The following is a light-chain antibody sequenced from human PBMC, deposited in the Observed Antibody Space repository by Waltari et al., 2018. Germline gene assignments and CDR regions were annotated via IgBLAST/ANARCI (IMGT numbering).Light chain of an antibody. V-gene: IGLV1-44*01. CDR3: AGWDGSLNGYV. Sequence: QSVLTQPPPASGTPAQRATIPCPGRSSNLGRSYVTRYQQPPGTAPKPVIYNNNKRPSGVPDRFSGSKYGTSASLAISGLQSEDEADYYCAGWDGSLNGYVFGAATKVTVL. J-gene: IGLJ1*01. CDR1: SSNLGRSY. CDR2: NNN.